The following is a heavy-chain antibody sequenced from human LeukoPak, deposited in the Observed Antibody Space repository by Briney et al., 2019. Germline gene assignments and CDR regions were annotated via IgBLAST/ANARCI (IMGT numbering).Heavy chain of an antibody. CDR2: LYNSGST. CDR3: ATYGDVDY. V-gene: IGHV4-4*07. J-gene: IGHJ4*02. D-gene: IGHD4-17*01. CDR1: GGSISSFY. Sequence: SETLSLTCTVSGGSISSFYWSWIRQPAGKGLEWIGHLYNSGSTNYNPSLKSRVTISVDKSKNQFSLKLSSVTAADTAVYYCATYGDVDYWGQGTLVTVSS.